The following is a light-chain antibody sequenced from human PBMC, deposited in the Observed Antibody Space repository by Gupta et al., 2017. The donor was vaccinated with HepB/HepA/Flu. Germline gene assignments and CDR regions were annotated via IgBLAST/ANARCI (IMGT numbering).Light chain of an antibody. Sequence: QSILTQPPSVSGTPGQKVIISCSGNTSNIGSNFVYWYRQGPGTAPKLLVFRDNQRPPGVPDRFSDSRSGTSASLAISVLRPEDEGDYYCATWDDNLSITSVVFGGGTKVTV. CDR3: ATWDDNLSITSVV. CDR2: RDN. CDR1: TSNIGSNF. V-gene: IGLV1-47*01. J-gene: IGLJ2*01.